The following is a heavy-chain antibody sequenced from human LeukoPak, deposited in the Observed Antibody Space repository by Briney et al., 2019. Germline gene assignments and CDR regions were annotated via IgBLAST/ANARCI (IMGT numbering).Heavy chain of an antibody. Sequence: ASVKVSCKASGYTFTGYYMHWVRQAPGQGLEWMGWINPNSGGTNYAQKFQGRVTMTRDTSISTAYMELSSLRSEDTAVYYCARDYGDYKYYFDYWGQGTLVTVSS. CDR2: INPNSGGT. CDR3: ARDYGDYKYYFDY. V-gene: IGHV1-2*02. J-gene: IGHJ4*02. CDR1: GYTFTGYY. D-gene: IGHD4-17*01.